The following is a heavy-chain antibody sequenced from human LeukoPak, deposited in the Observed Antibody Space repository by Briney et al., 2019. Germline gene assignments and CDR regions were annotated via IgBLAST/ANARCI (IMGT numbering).Heavy chain of an antibody. V-gene: IGHV4-39*01. D-gene: IGHD3-22*01. J-gene: IGHJ4*02. CDR3: ARGITMIVVVPTDNYHFDY. CDR2: IYYSGST. CDR1: GGSISSSSYY. Sequence: SETLSLTCTVSGGSISSSSYYWGWIRPPPGRGLESIGSIYYSGSTYYNPSLKSRVTISVDTSKNQFSLKLSSVTAADTAVYYCARGITMIVVVPTDNYHFDYWGQGTLVTVSS.